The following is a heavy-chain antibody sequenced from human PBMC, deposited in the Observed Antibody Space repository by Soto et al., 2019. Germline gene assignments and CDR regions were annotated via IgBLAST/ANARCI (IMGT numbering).Heavy chain of an antibody. CDR1: GYTFTSYD. V-gene: IGHV1-8*01. CDR2: MKPNSGNP. J-gene: IGHJ4*02. Sequence: QVQLVQSGAEVKKPGASVKVSCKASGYTFTSYDINWVRQATGQGLEWMGWMKPNSGNPGYAQKFQGRVTMTRNTSISTAYMELSSLRSEDTAVYYCARERSGSYYFDYWGQGTLVTVSS. D-gene: IGHD1-26*01. CDR3: ARERSGSYYFDY.